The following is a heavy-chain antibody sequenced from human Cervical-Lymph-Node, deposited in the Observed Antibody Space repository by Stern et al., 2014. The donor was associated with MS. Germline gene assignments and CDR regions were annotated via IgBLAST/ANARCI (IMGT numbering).Heavy chain of an antibody. CDR2: IIAGNGDT. Sequence: VQLVQSWAEVKKPGASVKVSCKASGHTFAVHWIRQVPGQRLVWMGRIIAGNGDTNYSQKFQGRVAITRGTCASTAYMELRSLRSEDTAVYDCTSLSGPLASWGQGTLVTVSS. J-gene: IGHJ5*01. CDR1: GHTFA. V-gene: IGHV1-3*01. CDR3: TSLSGPLAS. D-gene: IGHD3-10*01.